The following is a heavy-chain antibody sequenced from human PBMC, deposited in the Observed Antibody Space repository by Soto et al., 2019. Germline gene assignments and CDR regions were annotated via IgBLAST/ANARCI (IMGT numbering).Heavy chain of an antibody. CDR1: GDSVSGNSAA. CDR2: IYYRSKWFH. J-gene: IGHJ6*02. D-gene: IGHD2-15*01. Sequence: PSQTLSLTCAISGDSVSGNSAAWNWIRQSPSRGLQWLGRIYYRSKWFHDYAASVESRMAINPDTSRNQFSLQLNYVTPEDTAVYYCARVHCSAGTCLDGLDFWGQGTTVTVSS. V-gene: IGHV6-1*01. CDR3: ARVHCSAGTCLDGLDF.